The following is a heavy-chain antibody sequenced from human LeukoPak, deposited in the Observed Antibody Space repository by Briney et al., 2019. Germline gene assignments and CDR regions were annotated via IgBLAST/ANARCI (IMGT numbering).Heavy chain of an antibody. V-gene: IGHV1-18*01. D-gene: IGHD4-23*01. CDR3: ARDKAVTTEVTQHFQH. J-gene: IGHJ1*01. CDR1: GYTFTNYG. Sequence: ASVKVSCKASGYTFTNYGISWVRQAPGQGLEWMGRISAYNGYTDYAQKLQFRVTMTTDTSTSTAYMELRSLRSDDTAVYYCARDKAVTTEVTQHFQHWGQGTLVTVSS. CDR2: ISAYNGYT.